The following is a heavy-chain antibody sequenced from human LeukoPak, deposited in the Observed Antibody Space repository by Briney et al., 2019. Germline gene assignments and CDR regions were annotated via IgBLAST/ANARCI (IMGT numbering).Heavy chain of an antibody. J-gene: IGHJ4*02. CDR1: GFTFDDYG. Sequence: GGSLRLSCAASGFTFDDYGMSWVRQAPGKGLEWVSGINWNGGSTGYADSVKGRFTISRDNSKNTLYLQMNSLRAEDTAVYYCAKPDNILTGYYDYWGQGTLVTVSS. D-gene: IGHD3-9*01. CDR2: INWNGGST. CDR3: AKPDNILTGYYDY. V-gene: IGHV3-20*04.